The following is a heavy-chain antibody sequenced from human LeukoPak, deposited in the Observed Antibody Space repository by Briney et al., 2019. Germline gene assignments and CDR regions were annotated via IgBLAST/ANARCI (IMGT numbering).Heavy chain of an antibody. CDR2: ISYDGSNK. J-gene: IGHJ4*02. Sequence: PTGGSLRLSCAASGFTFSSYWMHWVRQGPGKGLVWVAVISYDGSNKYYADSVKGRFTISRDNSKNTLYLQMNSLRAEDTAVYYCARDILTRALDYWGQGTLVTVSS. V-gene: IGHV3-30*03. D-gene: IGHD3-9*01. CDR3: ARDILTRALDY. CDR1: GFTFSSYW.